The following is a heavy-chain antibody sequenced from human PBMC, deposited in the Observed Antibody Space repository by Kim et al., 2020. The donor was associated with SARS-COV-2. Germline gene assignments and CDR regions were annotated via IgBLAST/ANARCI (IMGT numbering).Heavy chain of an antibody. D-gene: IGHD2-2*01. CDR2: IKQDGSEK. J-gene: IGHJ4*02. CDR1: GFTFSSHW. Sequence: GGSLRLSCAASGFTFSSHWMSWVRQAPGKGLEWVANIKQDGSEKYYVDSVKGRFTISRDNAKNSLYLQMNSLRAEDTAVYYCARAGIGTLLYCSSTSCPAGYFDSWGQGTLVTVSS. V-gene: IGHV3-7*05. CDR3: ARAGIGTLLYCSSTSCPAGYFDS.